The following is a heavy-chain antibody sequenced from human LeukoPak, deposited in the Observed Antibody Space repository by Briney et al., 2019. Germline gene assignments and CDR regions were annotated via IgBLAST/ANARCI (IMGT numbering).Heavy chain of an antibody. CDR2: ISSSSSYI. CDR3: AKSAPAFDCSSTSCPIDY. J-gene: IGHJ4*02. Sequence: GGSLRLSCAASGFTFSSYSMNWVRQAPGKGLEWVSSISSSSSYIYYADSVKGRFTISRDNAKNSLYLQMNSLRAEDTAVYYCAKSAPAFDCSSTSCPIDYWGQGTLVTVSS. V-gene: IGHV3-21*04. D-gene: IGHD2-2*01. CDR1: GFTFSSYS.